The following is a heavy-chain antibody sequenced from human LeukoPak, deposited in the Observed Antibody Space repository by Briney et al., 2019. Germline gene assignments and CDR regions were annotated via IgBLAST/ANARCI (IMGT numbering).Heavy chain of an antibody. D-gene: IGHD4-17*01. Sequence: GGSLRLSCAASGFTVSSNYMSWVRQAPGKGLEWVSVIYSGGSTYYADSVKGRFTISSENSKNTLYLQMNSLRAEDTAVYYCARSSDRGDRMGYWGEGTLVTVSS. V-gene: IGHV3-53*01. J-gene: IGHJ4*02. CDR3: ARSSDRGDRMGY. CDR2: IYSGGST. CDR1: GFTVSSNY.